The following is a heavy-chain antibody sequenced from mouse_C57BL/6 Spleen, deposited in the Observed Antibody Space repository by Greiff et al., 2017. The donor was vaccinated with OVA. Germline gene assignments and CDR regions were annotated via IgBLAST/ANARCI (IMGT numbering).Heavy chain of an antibody. Sequence: VQLQQPGAELVKPGASVKLSCKASGYTFTSYWMHWVKQRPGQGLEWIGMIHPNSGSTNYNEKFKSKATLTVDKSSSTAYMQLSSLTSEDSAVYYCARGDDYLYFDVWGTGTTVTVS. J-gene: IGHJ1*03. CDR2: IHPNSGST. V-gene: IGHV1-64*01. CDR3: ARGDDYLYFDV. D-gene: IGHD2-3*01. CDR1: GYTFTSYW.